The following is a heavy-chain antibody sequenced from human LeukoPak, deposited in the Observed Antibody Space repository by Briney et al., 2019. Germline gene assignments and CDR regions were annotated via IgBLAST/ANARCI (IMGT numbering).Heavy chain of an antibody. D-gene: IGHD6-6*01. J-gene: IGHJ4*02. Sequence: SETLSLTCTVSGGSIRSSYYYWGWIRQPPGKGLEWIGSIYDSGSTYYNPSLKSRVTISVDTSKNQFSLKLSSVTAADTAVYYCAGLYSSSSDYFDYWGQGTLVTVSS. CDR1: GGSIRSSYYY. CDR2: IYDSGST. V-gene: IGHV4-39*07. CDR3: AGLYSSSSDYFDY.